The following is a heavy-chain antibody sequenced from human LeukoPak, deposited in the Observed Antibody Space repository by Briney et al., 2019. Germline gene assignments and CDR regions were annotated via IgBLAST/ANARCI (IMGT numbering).Heavy chain of an antibody. CDR2: ISYDGSNK. V-gene: IGHV3-30*04. Sequence: PGRSLRLSCAASGFTFSSYAMHWVRQAPGKGLEWVAVISYDGSNKYYADSVKGRFTISRDNSKNTLYLQMNSLRAEDTAVYYCARVPSIVGATANDQDDAFDIWGQGTMVTVSS. D-gene: IGHD1-26*01. CDR1: GFTFSSYA. CDR3: ARVPSIVGATANDQDDAFDI. J-gene: IGHJ3*02.